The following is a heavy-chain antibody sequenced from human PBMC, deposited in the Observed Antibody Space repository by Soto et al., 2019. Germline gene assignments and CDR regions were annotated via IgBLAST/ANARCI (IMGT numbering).Heavy chain of an antibody. CDR3: ARVPGAGKYYYYYGMDV. J-gene: IGHJ6*02. V-gene: IGHV3-48*02. Sequence: EVQLVESGGGLVQPGGSLRLSCAASGFTFSSYSMNWVRQAPGKGLEWVSYISSSSSSIYYADSVKGRFTISRDNVKNSLYLQMNSLRDEDTAVYYCARVPGAGKYYYYYGMDVWGQGTTVTVSS. CDR1: GFTFSSYS. CDR2: ISSSSSSI. D-gene: IGHD3-10*01.